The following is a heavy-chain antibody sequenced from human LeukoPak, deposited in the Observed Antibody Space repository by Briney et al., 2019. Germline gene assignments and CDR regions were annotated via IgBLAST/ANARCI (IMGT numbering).Heavy chain of an antibody. CDR3: ASRYSHYYYGMDV. CDR2: IYYSGNT. Sequence: PSETLSLTCTVSGGSISSGGYYWSWIRQHPGDGLEWIGYIYYSGNTYYNPSLKSRVTISVDTSKNQFSLKLSSVTAADTAVYYCASRYSHYYYGMDVWGQGTTVTVSS. CDR1: GGSISSGGYY. D-gene: IGHD2-21*01. J-gene: IGHJ6*02. V-gene: IGHV4-31*03.